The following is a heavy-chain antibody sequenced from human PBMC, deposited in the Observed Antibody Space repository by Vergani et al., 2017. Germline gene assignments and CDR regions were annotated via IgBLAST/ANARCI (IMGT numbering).Heavy chain of an antibody. Sequence: QVQLVQSGAEVKKPGASVKVSCKASGYTFTSYDINWVRQATGQGLEWMGWMNPNSGNTGYAQKFQGRVTMTRNTSISTAYLELSSLRSEDTAVYYCARGAYYDFWTYYYYGMDVWGQGTTVTVSS. J-gene: IGHJ6*02. CDR2: MNPNSGNT. CDR3: ARGAYYDFWTYYYYGMDV. CDR1: GYTFTSYD. D-gene: IGHD3-3*01. V-gene: IGHV1-8*01.